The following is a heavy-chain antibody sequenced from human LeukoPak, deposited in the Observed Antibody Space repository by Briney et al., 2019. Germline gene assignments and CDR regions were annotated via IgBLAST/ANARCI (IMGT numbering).Heavy chain of an antibody. V-gene: IGHV4-34*01. CDR2: INHSGST. D-gene: IGHD3-22*01. CDR1: GGSFSGYY. Sequence: SETLSLTCAVYGGSFSGYYGSWIRQPPGKGLEWIGEINHSGSTNYNPSLKSRVTISVDTSKNQFSLKLSSVTAADTAVYYCARGLNYGGSGYYFDSWGPGTLVTVSS. CDR3: ARGLNYGGSGYYFDS. J-gene: IGHJ4*02.